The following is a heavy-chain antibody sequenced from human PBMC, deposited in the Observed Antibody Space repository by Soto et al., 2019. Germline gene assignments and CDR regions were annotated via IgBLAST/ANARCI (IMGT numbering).Heavy chain of an antibody. CDR2: IIPIFGTA. CDR3: ARDREVVRFLVGPRRAFDI. D-gene: IGHD3-3*01. CDR1: GGTFSSYA. V-gene: IGHV1-69*01. J-gene: IGHJ3*02. Sequence: QVQLVQSGAEVKKPGSSVKVSCKASGGTFSSYAISWVRQAPGQGLEWMGGIIPIFGTANYAQQFQGRVTITADESTSTAYMELSSLRSEDTAVYYCARDREVVRFLVGPRRAFDIWGQGTMVTVSS.